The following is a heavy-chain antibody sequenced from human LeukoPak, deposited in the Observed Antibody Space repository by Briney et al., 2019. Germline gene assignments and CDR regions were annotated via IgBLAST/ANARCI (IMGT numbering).Heavy chain of an antibody. D-gene: IGHD3-10*01. J-gene: IGHJ5*02. CDR2: MNPNSGNT. V-gene: IGHV1-8*01. CDR3: ARTMVRGVIDGFDP. Sequence: ASVKVSRKASGYTFTSYDINWVRQATGQGLEWMGWMNPNSGNTGYAQKFQGRVTMTRNTSISTAYMELSSLRSEDTAVYYCARTMVRGVIDGFDPWGQGTLVTVSS. CDR1: GYTFTSYD.